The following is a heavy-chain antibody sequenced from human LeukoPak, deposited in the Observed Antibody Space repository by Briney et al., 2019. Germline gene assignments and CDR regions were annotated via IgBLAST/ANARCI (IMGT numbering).Heavy chain of an antibody. CDR3: AREDYIASLPFNWFDP. CDR1: GGSIISHDW. J-gene: IGHJ5*02. Sequence: SETLSLTCTVSGGSIISHDWWSWVRQPPGKGLEWIGEIYHSGSTTYNPSLKSRVTISVDKSKNQFSLKLSSVTAADTAVYYCAREDYIASLPFNWFDPWGQGTLVTVSS. CDR2: IYHSGST. D-gene: IGHD3-16*01. V-gene: IGHV4-4*02.